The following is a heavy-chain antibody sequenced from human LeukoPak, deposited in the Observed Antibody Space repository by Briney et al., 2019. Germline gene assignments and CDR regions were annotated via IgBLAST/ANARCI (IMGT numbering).Heavy chain of an antibody. Sequence: AGGSLRLSCAASGFTFSSYAMSWVRQAPGKGLEWVSAISGSGGSTYYADSVKGRFTISRDNSKNTLYLQMNSLRAEDTAVYYCARASSHYYDSSGERVDAFDIWGQGTMVTVSS. CDR2: ISGSGGST. D-gene: IGHD3-22*01. J-gene: IGHJ3*02. CDR1: GFTFSSYA. CDR3: ARASSHYYDSSGERVDAFDI. V-gene: IGHV3-23*01.